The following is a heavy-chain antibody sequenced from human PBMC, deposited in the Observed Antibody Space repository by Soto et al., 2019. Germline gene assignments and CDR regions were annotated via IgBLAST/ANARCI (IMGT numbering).Heavy chain of an antibody. Sequence: GGSLRLSCAASGFTFRSFTMNWVRQAPGKGLEWVSTISSNSAYIYYTDALRGRFTISGDNAKNSLHLQMNSLRAEDTAVYYCTRDASRDSSARGWFDPWGPGTLVTVSS. CDR1: GFTFRSFT. CDR3: TRDASRDSSARGWFDP. V-gene: IGHV3-21*01. D-gene: IGHD6-13*01. CDR2: ISSNSAYI. J-gene: IGHJ5*02.